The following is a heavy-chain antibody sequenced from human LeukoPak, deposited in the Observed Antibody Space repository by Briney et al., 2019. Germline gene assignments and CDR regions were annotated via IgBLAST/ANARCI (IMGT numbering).Heavy chain of an antibody. D-gene: IGHD3-3*01. CDR1: GFTFSSYW. CDR3: ARNPFNYDFWSGYPTYYYYYMDV. CDR2: IKQDGSEK. Sequence: GGSLRLSCAASGFTFSSYWMSWVRQAPGKGLEWVANIKQDGSEKYYVDSVKGRFTISRDNAKNSLYLQMNSLRAEDTAVYYCARNPFNYDFWSGYPTYYYYYMDVWGKGTTVTVSS. V-gene: IGHV3-7*01. J-gene: IGHJ6*03.